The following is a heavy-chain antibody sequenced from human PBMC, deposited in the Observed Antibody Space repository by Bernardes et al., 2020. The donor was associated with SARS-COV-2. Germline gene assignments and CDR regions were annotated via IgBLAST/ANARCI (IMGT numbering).Heavy chain of an antibody. CDR1: GFTFSDYY. CDR2: ISASGTTM. Sequence: GGSLRLSCAASGFTFSDYYMSWIRQAPGKGLEWVSYISASGTTMYYADSVKGRFTISRDNAKNSLFLQMNSLRAEDTAVYYCARAMAGKNYFDSWGQGTLVTVSS. CDR3: ARAMAGKNYFDS. D-gene: IGHD6-19*01. J-gene: IGHJ4*02. V-gene: IGHV3-11*01.